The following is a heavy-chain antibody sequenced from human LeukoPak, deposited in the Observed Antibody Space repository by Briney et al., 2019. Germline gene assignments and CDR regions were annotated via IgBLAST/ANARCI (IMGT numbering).Heavy chain of an antibody. J-gene: IGHJ3*02. CDR1: GGSISGHY. CDR3: AREGWGYDILTGYSTNAFDI. Sequence: SETLSLTCTVSGGSISGHYWSWIRQSPGKGLEWIGFMHYSGNTNSNPSLRSRVTISMDTSKNQFSLKLSSVTAADTAVYYCAREGWGYDILTGYSTNAFDIWGQGTMVTVSS. D-gene: IGHD3-9*01. V-gene: IGHV4-59*11. CDR2: MHYSGNT.